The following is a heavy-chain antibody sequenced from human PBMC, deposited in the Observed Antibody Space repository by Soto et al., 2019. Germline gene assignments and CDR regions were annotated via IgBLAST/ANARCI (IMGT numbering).Heavy chain of an antibody. CDR1: GGSVSSGGNY. D-gene: IGHD2-15*01. V-gene: IGHV4-30-4*01. CDR2: IYYSGST. J-gene: IGHJ4*02. CDR3: ARVSSADFFDS. Sequence: QVQLQESGPGLVKPSQTLSLTCTVSGGSVSSGGNYWSWIRQPPGKGLEWIGYIYYSGSTYYNPSLKSRVTISVDKSKNQFSLQLSAVTAADTAVYYCARVSSADFFDSWGQGTLVTVSS.